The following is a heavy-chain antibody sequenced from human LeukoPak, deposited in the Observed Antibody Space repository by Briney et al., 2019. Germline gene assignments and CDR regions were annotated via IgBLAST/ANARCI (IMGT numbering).Heavy chain of an antibody. CDR2: IKQDGSEK. CDR1: GFTFSSYW. CDR3: ASIIAVAGSYYFDY. V-gene: IGHV3-7*01. J-gene: IGHJ4*02. D-gene: IGHD6-19*01. Sequence: PGGSLRLSCAASGFTFSSYWMSWVRQAPGKGLEWVANIKQDGSEKYYVDSVKGRFTIFRDNAKNSLYLQMNSLRAEDTAVYYCASIIAVAGSYYFDYWGQGTLVTVSS.